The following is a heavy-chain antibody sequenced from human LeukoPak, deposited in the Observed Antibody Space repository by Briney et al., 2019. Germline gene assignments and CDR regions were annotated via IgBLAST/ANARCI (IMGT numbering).Heavy chain of an antibody. J-gene: IGHJ4*02. CDR3: ARGRRSTLIDY. Sequence: SETLSLTCAVYGGSFSGYYWSWIRQPPGKGLEWIGEINHSEGTNYNPSLKSRVTISVDTSKNQFSLKLTSVTAADTAVYYCARGRRSTLIDYWGQGTLVTVSS. V-gene: IGHV4-34*01. CDR1: GGSFSGYY. CDR2: INHSEGT.